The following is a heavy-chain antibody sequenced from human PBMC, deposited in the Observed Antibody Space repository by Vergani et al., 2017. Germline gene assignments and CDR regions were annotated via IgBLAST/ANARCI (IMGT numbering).Heavy chain of an antibody. CDR1: GYTFTSYG. CDR2: ISAYNGNT. J-gene: IGHJ4*02. CDR3: ANSLEQDYYTRFVY. D-gene: IGHD1/OR15-1a*01. Sequence: QVPLVQSGAEVKKPGASVKVSCKASGYTFTSYGFSWVRQAPGQGLEWMGWISAYNGNTNYAQKLQGRVTMTTDTSTRTAYMELRSLISDDTAVYYCANSLEQDYYTRFVYWGQGALVTVSS. V-gene: IGHV1-18*04.